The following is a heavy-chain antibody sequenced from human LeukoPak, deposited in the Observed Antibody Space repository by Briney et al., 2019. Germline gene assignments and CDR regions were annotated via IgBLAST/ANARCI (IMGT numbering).Heavy chain of an antibody. CDR2: INPNSGAT. CDR3: AREANSWYHS. D-gene: IGHD2/OR15-2a*01. CDR1: GYTFSDYY. V-gene: IGHV1-2*02. Sequence: ASVKVSCKASGYTFSDYYMHWVRQAPGQGLEWMAWINPNSGATTYAQKFQGRVALTKDTSINTAYMELSRLTSDGTAMYYCAREANSWYHSWGQGTLVTVSS. J-gene: IGHJ4*02.